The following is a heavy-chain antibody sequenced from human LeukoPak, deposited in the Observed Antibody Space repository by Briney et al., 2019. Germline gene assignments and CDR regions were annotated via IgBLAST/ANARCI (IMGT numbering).Heavy chain of an antibody. J-gene: IGHJ4*02. CDR3: AKAAIAVAANFDY. Sequence: GGSLRLSCAASGFTFSRYAMGWVRQAPEKGLEWVSTLSDNGGSTYYADSVKGRFAISRDNSKNTLYLQMNSLRAEDTAVYYCAKAAIAVAANFDYWGQGALVTVSS. CDR2: LSDNGGST. V-gene: IGHV3-23*01. D-gene: IGHD6-19*01. CDR1: GFTFSRYA.